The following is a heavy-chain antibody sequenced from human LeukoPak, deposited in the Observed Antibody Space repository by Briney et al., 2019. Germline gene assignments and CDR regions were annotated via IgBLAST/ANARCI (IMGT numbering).Heavy chain of an antibody. D-gene: IGHD6-19*01. V-gene: IGHV3-30-3*02. Sequence: GGSLRLSCAASGFTFSSYAMHWVRQAPGKGLEWVAVISYDGSNKYYADSVKGRFTISRDNSKNTLYLQMNSLRAEDTAVYYCAKYPANSSGFPWGQGTLVTVSS. CDR1: GFTFSSYA. CDR3: AKYPANSSGFP. J-gene: IGHJ5*02. CDR2: ISYDGSNK.